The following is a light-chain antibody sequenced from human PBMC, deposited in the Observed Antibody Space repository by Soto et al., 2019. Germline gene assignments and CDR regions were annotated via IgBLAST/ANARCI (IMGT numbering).Light chain of an antibody. CDR1: PSVSSSY. CDR3: QQYGSSPRT. J-gene: IGKJ2*01. Sequence: EIVLTQSPGTLSLSPGERATLSCRASPSVSSSYLAWYQQKPGQAPRLLIYGASSRATGIPDRFSDSWSGTDFTLTISRLEPEDFAIYFCQQYGSSPRTFGQGTKLEIK. V-gene: IGKV3-20*01. CDR2: GAS.